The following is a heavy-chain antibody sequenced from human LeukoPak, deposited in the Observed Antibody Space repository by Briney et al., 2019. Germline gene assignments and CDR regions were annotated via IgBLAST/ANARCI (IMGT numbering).Heavy chain of an antibody. V-gene: IGHV3-74*01. Sequence: GGSLRLSCTASGFSFSGHWMHWARQLPGKGLVWFSRISPTGSTTSYADSVKGRFTVSRDNAKNTLYLQVNNLRAEDTAVYYCARGPNSNWSGLDFWGQGTLVTVSS. D-gene: IGHD6-6*01. CDR2: ISPTGSTT. J-gene: IGHJ4*02. CDR1: GFSFSGHW. CDR3: ARGPNSNWSGLDF.